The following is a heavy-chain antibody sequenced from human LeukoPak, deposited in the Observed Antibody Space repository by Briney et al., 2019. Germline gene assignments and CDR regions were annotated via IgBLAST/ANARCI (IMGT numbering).Heavy chain of an antibody. CDR2: FDPEDGET. Sequence: GASVKVSYKVSGYTLTELSMHWVRQAPGKGLEWMGGFDPEDGETIYAQKFQGRVTMTEDTSTDTAYMELSSLRSEDTAVYYCATDREDSGSYSGFDYWGQGTLVTVSS. V-gene: IGHV1-24*01. CDR1: GYTLTELS. D-gene: IGHD1-26*01. CDR3: ATDREDSGSYSGFDY. J-gene: IGHJ4*02.